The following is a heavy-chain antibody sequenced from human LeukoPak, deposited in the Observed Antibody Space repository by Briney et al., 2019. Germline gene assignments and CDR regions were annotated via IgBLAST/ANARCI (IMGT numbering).Heavy chain of an antibody. V-gene: IGHV4-59*01. Sequence: SETLSLTCTVSGGSISSYYWSWIRQPPGKGLEWIGYIYYSGSTNYNPSLKSRVTISVDTSKNQFSLKLSSVTAADTAVYYCARVYYSNSYDYWYFDLWGRGTLVTVSS. CDR2: IYYSGST. CDR3: ARVYYSNSYDYWYFDL. D-gene: IGHD6-13*01. CDR1: GGSISSYY. J-gene: IGHJ2*01.